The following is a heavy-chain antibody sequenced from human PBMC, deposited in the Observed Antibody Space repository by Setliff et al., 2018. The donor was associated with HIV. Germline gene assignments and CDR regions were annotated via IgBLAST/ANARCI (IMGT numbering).Heavy chain of an antibody. D-gene: IGHD2-2*01. Sequence: TLSLTCAVFGESFSNYHWNWFRQPPGGGLEWIGEISHSGNTDYNSSLKSRVTISVDTSKKQFSLEMRSLTAADTAIYYCARDQRLPGVQPPYWYFDLWGRGTLVTVSS. V-gene: IGHV4-34*01. CDR2: ISHSGNT. CDR1: GESFSNYH. J-gene: IGHJ2*01. CDR3: ARDQRLPGVQPPYWYFDL.